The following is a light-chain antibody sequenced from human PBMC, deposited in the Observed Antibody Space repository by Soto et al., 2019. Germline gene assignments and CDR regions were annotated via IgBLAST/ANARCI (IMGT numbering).Light chain of an antibody. Sequence: ETLMTQSPDTLSVSPGETATLSWRPSQNIGANLAWYQQKAGQGPRLLVYGASTRATGIPARFSGSGSGTDFTLTISSLQSDDSAVYYCQQYHNWPPYTFGQGTKLEIK. J-gene: IGKJ2*01. CDR1: QNIGAN. V-gene: IGKV3-15*01. CDR3: QQYHNWPPYT. CDR2: GAS.